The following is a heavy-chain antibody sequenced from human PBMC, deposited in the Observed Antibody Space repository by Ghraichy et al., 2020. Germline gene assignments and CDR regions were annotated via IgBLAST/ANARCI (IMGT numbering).Heavy chain of an antibody. Sequence: SETLSLTCTVSGGSISSYYWSWIRQPPGKGLEWIGYIFYSGSTNYNPSLKSRVTISVDTSKNQISLKLSSVTAADTAVYYCARDWYSSGWWNAFDIWGQGTMVTVSS. D-gene: IGHD6-19*01. J-gene: IGHJ3*02. CDR3: ARDWYSSGWWNAFDI. CDR1: GGSISSYY. CDR2: IFYSGST. V-gene: IGHV4-59*01.